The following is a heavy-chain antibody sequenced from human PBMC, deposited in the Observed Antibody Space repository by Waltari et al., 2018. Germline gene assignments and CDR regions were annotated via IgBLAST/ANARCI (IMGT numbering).Heavy chain of an antibody. D-gene: IGHD6-13*01. Sequence: EVQLVESGGGLVKPGGSLRLSCAASGFTFSSYSMNWVRQAPGKGLEWVSSSSSSSSYIYYADSVKGRFTISRDNAKNSLYLQMNSLRAEDTAVYYCARDGSSSWPWGYYYYMDVWGKGTTVTISS. CDR3: ARDGSSSWPWGYYYYMDV. CDR2: SSSSSSYI. CDR1: GFTFSSYS. J-gene: IGHJ6*03. V-gene: IGHV3-21*01.